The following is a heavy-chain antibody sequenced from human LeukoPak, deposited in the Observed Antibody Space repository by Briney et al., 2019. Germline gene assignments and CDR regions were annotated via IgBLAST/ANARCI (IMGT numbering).Heavy chain of an antibody. CDR3: ARAVGAVAGLYYYYYMDV. CDR2: IYYSGST. D-gene: IGHD6-19*01. J-gene: IGHJ6*03. CDR1: GGSISSSSYY. Sequence: KPSETLSLTCTVSGGSISSSSYYWGWIRQPPGKGLEWIGNIYYSGSTYYNPSLKSRVTISVDTSKNQFSLKLSSVTAADTAVYYCARAVGAVAGLYYYYYMDVWGKGTTVTVSS. V-gene: IGHV4-39*01.